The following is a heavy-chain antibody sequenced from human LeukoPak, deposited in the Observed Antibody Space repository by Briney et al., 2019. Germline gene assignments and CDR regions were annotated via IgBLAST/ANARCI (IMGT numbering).Heavy chain of an antibody. CDR3: ARGYSSPVPNFDY. V-gene: IGHV1-2*02. CDR2: IDPNNGGT. CDR1: GYTFTGYY. J-gene: IGHJ4*02. Sequence: ASVKVSCKASGYTFTGYYMHWVRQAPGQGLEWMGWIDPNNGGTSYAQKFQGRVTMTRDTSITTAYMELPSLTSDDTAVYYCARGYSSPVPNFDYWGQGTLVTVSS. D-gene: IGHD6-13*01.